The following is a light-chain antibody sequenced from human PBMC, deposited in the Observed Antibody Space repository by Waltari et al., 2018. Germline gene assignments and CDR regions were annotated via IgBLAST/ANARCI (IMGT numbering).Light chain of an antibody. Sequence: DIVMTQSPLSLPVTPGEPASISCRSSQSLMHSNGYTYLDWDLQKPGQSPQLLINLGSNRASGVPDRFSGSGSGTDFTLKTSRVEAEDVGLYYCMQALQDPFTFGPGTIVDIK. V-gene: IGKV2-28*01. CDR1: QSLMHSNGYTY. CDR2: LGS. J-gene: IGKJ3*01. CDR3: MQALQDPFT.